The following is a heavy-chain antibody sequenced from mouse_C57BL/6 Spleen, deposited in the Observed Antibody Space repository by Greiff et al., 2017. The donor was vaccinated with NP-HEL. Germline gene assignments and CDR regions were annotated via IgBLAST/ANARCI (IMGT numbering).Heavy chain of an antibody. J-gene: IGHJ2*01. CDR3: VNWDFDY. CDR2: IDPSDSET. CDR1: GYTFTSYW. Sequence: QVQLKQSGAELVRPGSSVKLSCKASGYTFTSYWMHWVKQRPIQGLEWIGNIDPSDSETHYNQKFKDKATLTVDKSSSTAYMQLSSLTSEDSAVYYCVNWDFDYWGQGTTLTVSS. D-gene: IGHD4-1*01. V-gene: IGHV1-52*01.